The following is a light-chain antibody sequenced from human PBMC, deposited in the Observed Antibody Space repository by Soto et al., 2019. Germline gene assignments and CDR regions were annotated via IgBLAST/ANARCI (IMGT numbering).Light chain of an antibody. CDR2: GAS. V-gene: IGKV3-20*01. CDR1: QSINSRY. Sequence: EIVLTQSPGTLSLSPGERATLSCRASQSINSRYLAWYQQKHGQAPRLLIYGASSRATGIPDRFSGSGSGTDFTLTISRLEPEDLALYYCQQFGSSPGFTFGQGTKVEIK. CDR3: QQFGSSPGFT. J-gene: IGKJ3*01.